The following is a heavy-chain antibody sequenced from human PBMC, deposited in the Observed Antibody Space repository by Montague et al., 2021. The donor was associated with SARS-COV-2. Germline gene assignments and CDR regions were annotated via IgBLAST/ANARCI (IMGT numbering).Heavy chain of an antibody. Sequence: SETLSLTCSVSSGSFISSGYYRCWIRQPPGKVVECIGNIYYSGTTYYTPSLQSRGTIIVDTSNNHLSLRLSFVTAADTAVYPGARGMIRGVTTPIDYWGQGGQVTDST. CDR3: ARGMIRGVTTPIDY. CDR1: SGSFISSGYY. V-gene: IGHV4-39*02. CDR2: IYYSGTT. J-gene: IGHJ4*02. D-gene: IGHD3-10*01.